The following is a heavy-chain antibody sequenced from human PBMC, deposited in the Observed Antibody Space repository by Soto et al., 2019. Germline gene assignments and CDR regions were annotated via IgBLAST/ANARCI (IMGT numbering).Heavy chain of an antibody. V-gene: IGHV3-23*01. J-gene: IGHJ4*02. D-gene: IGHD6-13*01. CDR2: FSGSGGST. CDR1: GFTFSNYA. Sequence: GGSLSLSCAASGFTFSNYAMIWVRQAPGKGLEWVSTFSGSGGSTHYADSVKGRFTISRDNSKNTLYLQMSSLRAEDTAVYYCAKDLFEYSSTWYYFESWGQGTLVTVSS. CDR3: AKDLFEYSSTWYYFES.